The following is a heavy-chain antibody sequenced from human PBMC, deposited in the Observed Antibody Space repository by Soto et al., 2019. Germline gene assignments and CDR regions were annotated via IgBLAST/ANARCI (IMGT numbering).Heavy chain of an antibody. CDR1: GDLFNNYA. Sequence: QVQLVQSGAEVKEPGSSVKVSCKATGDLFNNYAFNWVRQAPGQGLEWMGRISPLFSTTNYAQKFQGRVTISADDLTTIAYLEVSNLESEDTAMYYCAASSSVAAAGYFKVWGQGTLVTLSA. V-gene: IGHV1-69*01. J-gene: IGHJ4*02. D-gene: IGHD6-13*01. CDR2: ISPLFSTT. CDR3: AASSSVAAAGYFKV.